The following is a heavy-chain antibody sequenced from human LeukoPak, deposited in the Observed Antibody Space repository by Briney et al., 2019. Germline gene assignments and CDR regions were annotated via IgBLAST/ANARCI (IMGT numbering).Heavy chain of an antibody. J-gene: IGHJ4*02. CDR1: GFTFSSYS. CDR3: APLGEYSCSSGPFDY. Sequence: GGSLRLSCAASGFTFSSYSMTWVRQAPGKGLECVSSISSSSSYIYYADSVKGRFTISRGNAKNSLYLQMNSLRAEDTAVYYCAPLGEYSCSSGPFDYWGQGTLVTVSS. V-gene: IGHV3-21*01. CDR2: ISSSSSYI. D-gene: IGHD6-6*01.